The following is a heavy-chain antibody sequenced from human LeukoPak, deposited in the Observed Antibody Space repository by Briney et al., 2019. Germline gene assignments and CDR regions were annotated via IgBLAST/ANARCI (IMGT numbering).Heavy chain of an antibody. CDR1: GGSFNDYY. CDR3: AGDTYYYDSSGYNYFDY. V-gene: IGHV4-34*01. Sequence: SETLSLTCAVYGGSFNDYYWNWIRQPPGKGLEWIGEINLRGSTTYNPSLKSRVTISLDESKNQFSLKLSSVTAADTAVYYCAGDTYYYDSSGYNYFDYWGQGTLVTVSS. D-gene: IGHD3-22*01. CDR2: INLRGST. J-gene: IGHJ4*02.